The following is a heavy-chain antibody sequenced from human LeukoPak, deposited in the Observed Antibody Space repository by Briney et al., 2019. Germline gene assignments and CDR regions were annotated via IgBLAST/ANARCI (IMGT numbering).Heavy chain of an antibody. CDR3: ARDQATMVRGVIPDY. CDR1: GYTFTGYY. V-gene: IGHV1-46*01. D-gene: IGHD3-10*01. CDR2: INPSGGST. J-gene: IGHJ4*02. Sequence: ASVKVSCKASGYTFTGYYMHWVRQAPGQGLEWMGIINPSGGSTSYAQKFQGRVTMTRDTSTSTVYMELSSLRSEDTAVYYCARDQATMVRGVIPDYWGQGTLVTVSS.